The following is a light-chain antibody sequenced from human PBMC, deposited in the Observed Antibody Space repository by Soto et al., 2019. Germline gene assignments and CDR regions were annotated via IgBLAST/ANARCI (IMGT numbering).Light chain of an antibody. V-gene: IGLV2-14*01. CDR1: TSDVGGHNY. Sequence: QSALTQPASVSGSPGQSITISCTGTTSDVGGHNYVSWYQQYPDKAPKLMVYEVINRPSGVSNRFSGSKSGNTASLTISGLQAEDEADIYCISYSSSSTPWVFGGGTKLTVL. CDR2: EVI. CDR3: ISYSSSSTPWV. J-gene: IGLJ3*02.